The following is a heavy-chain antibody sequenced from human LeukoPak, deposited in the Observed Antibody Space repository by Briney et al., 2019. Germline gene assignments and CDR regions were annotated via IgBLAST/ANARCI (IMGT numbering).Heavy chain of an antibody. Sequence: SETLSLTCTVSADSSSGYLWAWIRQPPGKGLEWIGYVSDSGSTNYNPSLKSRPSISLDTAKNQFSLKLRSVTAADTAVYYCARSHGLYWGQGTLVTVSS. CDR3: ARSHGLY. CDR1: ADSSSGYL. CDR2: VSDSGST. J-gene: IGHJ4*02. V-gene: IGHV4-59*01.